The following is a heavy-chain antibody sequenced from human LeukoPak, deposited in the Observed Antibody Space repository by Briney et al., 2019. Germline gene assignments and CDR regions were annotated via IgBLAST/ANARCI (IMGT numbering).Heavy chain of an antibody. CDR3: ATGVTAFDY. Sequence: PGGSLRLSCSASGFKFTSYWMHWVRQAPGKGLVWVSRVDSYGSSTTYADSVKGRFTISRDNAKNTLYLQMNSLRAEDTAVYYCATGVTAFDYWGQGSLVTVSS. CDR1: GFKFTSYW. J-gene: IGHJ4*02. CDR2: VDSYGSST. D-gene: IGHD3-10*01. V-gene: IGHV3-74*01.